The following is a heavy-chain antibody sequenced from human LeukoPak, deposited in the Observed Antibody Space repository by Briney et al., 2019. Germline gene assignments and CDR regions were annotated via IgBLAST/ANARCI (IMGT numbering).Heavy chain of an antibody. V-gene: IGHV4-34*01. CDR1: GGSFSGYY. D-gene: IGHD3-22*01. CDR2: INHSGST. CDR3: ARDNDSSGYSGAFDI. Sequence: SETLSLTCAVYGGSFSGYYWSWIRQPPGKGLEWIGEINHSGSTNYNPSLKSRVTMSVDTSKNQFSLKLSSVTAADTAVYYCARDNDSSGYSGAFDIWGQGTMVTVSS. J-gene: IGHJ3*02.